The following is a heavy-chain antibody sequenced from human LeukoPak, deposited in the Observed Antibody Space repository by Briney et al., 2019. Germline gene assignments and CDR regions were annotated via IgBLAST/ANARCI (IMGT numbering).Heavy chain of an antibody. CDR1: GYTFTSYG. V-gene: IGHV1-18*01. CDR3: ARTPTYSGSYEIDY. Sequence: GASVKVSCKASGYTFTSYGISWVRQAPGQGLEWMGWISAYNGNTNYAQKLQGRVTMTTDTSTSTAYMELRSLRSDDTAVYYCARTPTYSGSYEIDYWGQGTLVTVSS. D-gene: IGHD1-26*01. J-gene: IGHJ4*02. CDR2: ISAYNGNT.